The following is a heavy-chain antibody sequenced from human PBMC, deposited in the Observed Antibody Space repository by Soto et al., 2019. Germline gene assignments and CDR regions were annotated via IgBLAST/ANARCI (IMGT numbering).Heavy chain of an antibody. V-gene: IGHV4-34*01. Sequence: SETLSLTCAVYGGSFSGYYWSWIRQPPGKGLEWIGEINHSGSTNYNPSLKSRVTISVDTSENQFSLNLSSVTAADPAVYYCARRGSSWSAPFDYWGQGALVTVS. J-gene: IGHJ4*02. CDR3: ARRGSSWSAPFDY. CDR1: GGSFSGYY. CDR2: INHSGST. D-gene: IGHD6-13*01.